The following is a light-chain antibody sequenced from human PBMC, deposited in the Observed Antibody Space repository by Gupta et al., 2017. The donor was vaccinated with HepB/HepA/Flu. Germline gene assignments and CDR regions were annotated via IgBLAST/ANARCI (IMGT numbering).Light chain of an antibody. V-gene: IGKV1-5*03. CDR3: QQYNSNTWT. CDR1: QSITSW. Sequence: MQLTHSPSTLSASVGDRVTITCRASQSITSWLAWYQQKPGKAPKLLIYKASSLESGVPSRFSGSESGTEFTLTINSLQPDDFATYYCQQYNSNTWTFGQGTKVEIK. J-gene: IGKJ1*01. CDR2: KAS.